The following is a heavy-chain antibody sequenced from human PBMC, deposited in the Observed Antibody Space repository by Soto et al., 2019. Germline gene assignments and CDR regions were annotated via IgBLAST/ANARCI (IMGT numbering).Heavy chain of an antibody. J-gene: IGHJ5*02. CDR1: GGSFSGYY. D-gene: IGHD4-4*01. CDR2: INHSGST. CDR3: ARVPTTVTTDGGNWFDP. Sequence: PSETLSLTCAVYGGSFSGYYWSWIRQPPGKGLEWIEEINHSGSTNYNPSLKSRVTISVDTSKNQFSLKLSSVTAADTAVYYCARVPTTVTTDGGNWFDPWGQGTLVTVSS. V-gene: IGHV4-34*01.